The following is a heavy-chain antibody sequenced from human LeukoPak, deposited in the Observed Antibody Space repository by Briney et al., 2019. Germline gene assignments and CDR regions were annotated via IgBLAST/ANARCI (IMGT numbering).Heavy chain of an antibody. CDR3: ARGLLETTTSYFDY. V-gene: IGHV3-30-3*01. D-gene: IGHD2/OR15-2a*01. CDR1: GFTFSRYA. CDR2: ITYDGNNK. Sequence: GGSLRLSCAASGFTFSRYAMHWVRQAPGKGLEWVAVITYDGNNKYYADSVKGRFTISRDNSENSLYLQMNSLRTEGTAVYYCARGLLETTTSYFDYWGQGTLVTVSS. J-gene: IGHJ4*02.